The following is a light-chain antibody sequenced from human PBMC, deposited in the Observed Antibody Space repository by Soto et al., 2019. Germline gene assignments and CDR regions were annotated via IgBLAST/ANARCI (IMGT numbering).Light chain of an antibody. Sequence: QSALTQPPSASGSPGQSVTISCTGTSSDVGGYDFVSWYQHHPGKAPKLMIYEVSKRPSGVPDRFSGSKSGNTASLTVSGLQAEDEADYYCSSYEGSNNLVFGTGTKVTVL. J-gene: IGLJ1*01. CDR3: SSYEGSNNLV. V-gene: IGLV2-8*01. CDR1: SSDVGGYDF. CDR2: EVS.